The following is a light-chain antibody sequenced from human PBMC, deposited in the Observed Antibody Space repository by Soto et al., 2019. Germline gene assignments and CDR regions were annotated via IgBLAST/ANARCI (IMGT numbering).Light chain of an antibody. CDR2: EGS. CDR3: CSYAGSSTYV. Sequence: QSVLTQPASVSGSPGRSITISCTGTSSDVGSYNLVSWYQQHPGKAPKLMIYEGSKRPSGVSNRFSGSKSGNTASLTISGLQAEDEADYYCCSYAGSSTYVFGTGTKATVL. J-gene: IGLJ1*01. V-gene: IGLV2-23*01. CDR1: SSDVGSYNL.